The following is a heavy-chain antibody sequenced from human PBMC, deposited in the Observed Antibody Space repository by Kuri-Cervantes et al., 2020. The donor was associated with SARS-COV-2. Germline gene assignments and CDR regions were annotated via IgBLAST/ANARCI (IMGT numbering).Heavy chain of an antibody. D-gene: IGHD6-6*01. CDR2: INPDGSYT. Sequence: GGSLRLSCAASGFTFSGHWIHWVRQAPGKGLVWVSRINPDGSYTNNADSVKGRFTISGDNAKNSLYLQMNSLRAEDTAVYYCARDLRYSSSDGMDVWGQGTTVTVSS. CDR3: ARDLRYSSSDGMDV. V-gene: IGHV3-74*01. J-gene: IGHJ6*02. CDR1: GFTFSGHW.